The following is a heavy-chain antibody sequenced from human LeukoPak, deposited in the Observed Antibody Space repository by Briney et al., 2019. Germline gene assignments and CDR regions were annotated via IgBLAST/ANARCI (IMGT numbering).Heavy chain of an antibody. D-gene: IGHD7-27*01. V-gene: IGHV1-2*05. J-gene: IGHJ4*02. CDR1: GYTFTGYY. CDR2: INPNSGGT. CDR3: AREVSGDPGGY. Sequence: GASVTLSCRASGYTFTGYYLHWMRQAPGQGLEWMGRINPNSGGTNYAQKFQDRVTMTRDTSISTAYMELSRLISDDTGVYYCAREVSGDPGGYWGQGTLVTVSS.